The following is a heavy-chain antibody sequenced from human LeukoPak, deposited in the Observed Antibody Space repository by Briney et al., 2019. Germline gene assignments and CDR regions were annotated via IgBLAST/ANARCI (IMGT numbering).Heavy chain of an antibody. V-gene: IGHV3-66*02. CDR2: IYTGGST. Sequence: PGRSLRLSCAASGFSVSSNYMSWVRQAAGKGLEWVSVIYTGGSTYYADSVKGRFTISRDTSKNTLYLQMNSLRAEDTAVYYCAREHEYSSSLQGFWGQGTLVTVSS. CDR1: GFSVSSNY. D-gene: IGHD6-6*01. CDR3: AREHEYSSSLQGF. J-gene: IGHJ4*02.